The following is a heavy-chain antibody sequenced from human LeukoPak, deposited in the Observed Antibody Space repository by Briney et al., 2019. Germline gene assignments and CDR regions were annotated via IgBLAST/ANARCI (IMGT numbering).Heavy chain of an antibody. D-gene: IGHD3-22*01. J-gene: IGHJ5*02. V-gene: IGHV3-66*01. Sequence: GGSLRLSCAASGFTFSSYEMSWVRQAPGKGLEWVSVIYSGGSTYYADSVKGRFTISRDNSKNTLNLQMNSLRAEDTAVYYCARDLGQYYDTSDNWFDPWGQGTLVTVSS. CDR2: IYSGGST. CDR3: ARDLGQYYDTSDNWFDP. CDR1: GFTFSSYE.